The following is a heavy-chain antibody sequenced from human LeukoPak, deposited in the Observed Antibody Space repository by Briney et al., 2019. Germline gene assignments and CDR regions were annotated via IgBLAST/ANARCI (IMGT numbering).Heavy chain of an antibody. CDR2: IYTSGST. CDR3: AREVDVDIVATHFDY. D-gene: IGHD5-12*01. CDR1: GGSISGHY. J-gene: IGHJ4*02. Sequence: SETLSLTCTVSGGSISGHYWSWLRQPAGKGLEWIGRIYTSGSTNYNPSLKSRVTMSVDTSKNQFSLKLSSVTAADTAVYYCAREVDVDIVATHFDYWGQGTLVTVSS. V-gene: IGHV4-4*07.